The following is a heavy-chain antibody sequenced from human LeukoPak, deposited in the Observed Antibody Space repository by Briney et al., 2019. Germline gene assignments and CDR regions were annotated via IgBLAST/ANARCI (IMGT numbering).Heavy chain of an antibody. CDR1: GGSISSYY. D-gene: IGHD6-6*01. CDR3: ARSIAARFDY. V-gene: IGHV4-59*01. J-gene: IGHJ4*02. Sequence: SETLSLTCTVSGGSISSYYWSWILQPPGKGLEWIGYIYYSGSTNYNPSLKSRVTISVDTSKNQFSLKLSSVTAADTAVYYCARSIAARFDYWGQGTLVTVSS. CDR2: IYYSGST.